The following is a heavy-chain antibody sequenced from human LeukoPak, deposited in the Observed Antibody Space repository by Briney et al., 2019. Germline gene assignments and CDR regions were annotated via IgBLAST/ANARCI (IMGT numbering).Heavy chain of an antibody. CDR1: GYTFTGYY. CDR2: INPNSGGT. CDR3: ARLSYSSPTVLIYYFDY. J-gene: IGHJ4*02. V-gene: IGHV1-2*02. Sequence: GASVKVSCKASGYTFTGYYMHWVRQAPGQGLEWMGWINPNSGGTNYAQKFQGRVTMTRDTSISTAYMELSRLRSDDTAVYYCARLSYSSPTVLIYYFDYWGQGTLVTVSS. D-gene: IGHD6-13*01.